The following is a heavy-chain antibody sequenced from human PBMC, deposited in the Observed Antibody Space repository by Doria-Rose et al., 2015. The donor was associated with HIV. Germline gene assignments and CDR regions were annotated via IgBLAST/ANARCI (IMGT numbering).Heavy chain of an antibody. D-gene: IGHD6-13*01. V-gene: IGHV2-26*01. CDR2: IFSDDER. J-gene: IGHJ4*02. Sequence: QVQLVQSGPVLEKPTETLTLTCTVSGVSLSSPGMGVSWIRQPTGKALEWLSNIFSDDERSYKSSLKSRLNISRGTSKSQVVLTMTDMDPVDTATYYCARIKSSRWYHKYYFDFWGQGTLVIVSA. CDR1: GVSLSSPGMG. CDR3: ARIKSSRWYHKYYFDF.